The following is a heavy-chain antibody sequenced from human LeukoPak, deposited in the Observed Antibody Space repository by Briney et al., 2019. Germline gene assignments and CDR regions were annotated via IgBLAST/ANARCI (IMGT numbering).Heavy chain of an antibody. J-gene: IGHJ4*02. Sequence: PGRSLGLSCAASGFSFRSYGIHWVRQAPGKGLEWVAVIWYDGSKKYYADSVKGRFTISRDNSKNTLYLQMDSLRAEGTAVYYCARENTMVRGVTLYYFDYWGQGTLVTVSS. CDR3: ARENTMVRGVTLYYFDY. V-gene: IGHV3-33*01. D-gene: IGHD3-10*01. CDR2: IWYDGSKK. CDR1: GFSFRSYG.